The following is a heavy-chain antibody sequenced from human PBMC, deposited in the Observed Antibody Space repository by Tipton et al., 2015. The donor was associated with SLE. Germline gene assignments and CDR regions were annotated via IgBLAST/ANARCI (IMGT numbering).Heavy chain of an antibody. CDR3: AVWFGEFPFDP. V-gene: IGHV4-4*02. CDR1: GGSISSSNW. J-gene: IGHJ5*02. Sequence: TLSLTCAVSGGSISSSNWWSWVRQPPGKGLEWIGEIYHSGSTNYNPSLKSRVTISVDTSKNQFSLKLSSVTAADTAVYYCAVWFGEFPFDPWGQGTLVTVSS. D-gene: IGHD3-10*01. CDR2: IYHSGST.